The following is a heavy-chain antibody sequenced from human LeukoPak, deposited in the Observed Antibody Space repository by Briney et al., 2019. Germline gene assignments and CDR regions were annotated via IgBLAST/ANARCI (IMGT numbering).Heavy chain of an antibody. CDR1: GYTFTSYY. D-gene: IGHD6-13*01. V-gene: IGHV1-46*01. Sequence: ASVKISCKASGYTFTSYYMHWVRQAPGQGLEWMGVINPSGGSTSYAQKFQGRVTMTRDTSTSTVYMELSSLRSEDTAVYYCARTYSSSWYFDYWGQGTLVTVSS. CDR3: ARTYSSSWYFDY. J-gene: IGHJ4*02. CDR2: INPSGGST.